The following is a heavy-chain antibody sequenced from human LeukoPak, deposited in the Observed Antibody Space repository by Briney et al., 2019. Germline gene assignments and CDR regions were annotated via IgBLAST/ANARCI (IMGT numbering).Heavy chain of an antibody. CDR3: ARAPRKGSSSWYFDY. CDR2: IYYSGST. CDR1: GGSISSYY. Sequence: SETQSLTCTVSGGSISSYYWSWIRQPPGKGLEWIGYIYYSGSTNYNPSLKSRVTISVDTSKNQFSLKLNSVTAADTAVYYCARAPRKGSSSWYFDYWGQGTLVTVSS. D-gene: IGHD6-6*01. J-gene: IGHJ4*02. V-gene: IGHV4-59*01.